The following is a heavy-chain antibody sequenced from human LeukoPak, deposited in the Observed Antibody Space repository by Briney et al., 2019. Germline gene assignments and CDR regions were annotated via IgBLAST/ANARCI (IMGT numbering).Heavy chain of an antibody. CDR1: GFTFSSYG. V-gene: IGHV3-30*18. J-gene: IGHJ6*02. CDR2: ISYDGSNK. Sequence: GRSLRLSCAASGFTFSSYGMHWVRQAPGKGLEWVAVISYDGSNKYYADSVKGRFTISRDNSKNMLYLQMNSLRAEDTAVYYCAKDESSSWKGHGMDVWGQGTTVTVSS. CDR3: AKDESSSWKGHGMDV. D-gene: IGHD6-13*01.